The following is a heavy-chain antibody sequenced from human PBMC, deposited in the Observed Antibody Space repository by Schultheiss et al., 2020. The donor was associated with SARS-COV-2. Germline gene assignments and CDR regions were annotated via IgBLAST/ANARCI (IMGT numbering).Heavy chain of an antibody. CDR1: GGSISSYY. V-gene: IGHV4-59*08. D-gene: IGHD4-17*01. CDR3: ARGLDYGDYVYYYYGMDV. J-gene: IGHJ6*02. Sequence: SETLSLTCTVSGGSISSYYWSWIRQPPGKGLEWIGYIYYSGSTNYNPSLKSRVTISVDTSKNQFSLKLSSVTAADTAVYYCARGLDYGDYVYYYYGMDVWGQGTMVTVSS. CDR2: IYYSGST.